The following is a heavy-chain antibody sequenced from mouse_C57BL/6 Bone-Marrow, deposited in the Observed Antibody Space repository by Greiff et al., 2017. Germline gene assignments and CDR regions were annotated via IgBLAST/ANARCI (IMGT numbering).Heavy chain of an antibody. D-gene: IGHD2-3*01. V-gene: IGHV1-22*01. J-gene: IGHJ4*01. CDR3: ARDDGYYPYAMDY. CDR1: GYTFTDYN. CDR2: INPNNGGT. Sequence: EVQLQQSGPELVKPGASVKMSCKASGYTFTDYNMHWVKQSHGKSLEWIGYINPNNGGTSYNQKFKGKATLTVNKSSSTAYMELRSLTSEDSEVYYCARDDGYYPYAMDYWGQGTSVTVSS.